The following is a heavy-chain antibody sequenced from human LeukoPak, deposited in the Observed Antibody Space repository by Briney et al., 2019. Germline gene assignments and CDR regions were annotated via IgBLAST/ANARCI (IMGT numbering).Heavy chain of an antibody. J-gene: IGHJ4*02. Sequence: GGSLRLSCAASGFTFSRYWMSWVRQAPGKGLEWGANIKQDGSEKYYVDSVKGRFTISRDNAKNSLYLQMNSLRAEDTAVYYCARVGHLLRFLEWLLPFYFDYWGQGTLVTVSS. CDR3: ARVGHLLRFLEWLLPFYFDY. CDR2: IKQDGSEK. CDR1: GFTFSRYW. V-gene: IGHV3-7*01. D-gene: IGHD3-3*01.